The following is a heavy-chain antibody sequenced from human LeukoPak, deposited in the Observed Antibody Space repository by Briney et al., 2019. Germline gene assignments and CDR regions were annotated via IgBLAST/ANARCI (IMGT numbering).Heavy chain of an antibody. CDR3: AKLAGPRYFDWLKDPDYMDV. J-gene: IGHJ6*03. D-gene: IGHD3-9*01. CDR2: ISGSGGST. CDR1: GFTFSSYA. Sequence: GGSLRLSCAASGFTFSSYAMSWVRQAPGKGLEWVSAISGSGGSTYYADSVKGRFTISRDNSKNTLYLQMNSLRAEDTAVYYCAKLAGPRYFDWLKDPDYMDVWGKGTTVTVSS. V-gene: IGHV3-23*01.